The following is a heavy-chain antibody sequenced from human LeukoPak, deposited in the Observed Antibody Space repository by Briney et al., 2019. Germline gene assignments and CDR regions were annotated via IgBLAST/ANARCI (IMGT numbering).Heavy chain of an antibody. J-gene: IGHJ4*02. V-gene: IGHV1-2*02. CDR1: GYTFTDYY. CDR2: ISLNSGDS. CDR3: VRAGGGLHFDY. D-gene: IGHD3-16*01. Sequence: ASVKVSCKASGYTFTDYYMHWVRQAPGQGLEWMGWISLNSGDSNYPQKFQGRVTLTRDSSISTAYMELTRVRSDDTAVYYCVRAGGGLHFDYWGQGTPVTVSS.